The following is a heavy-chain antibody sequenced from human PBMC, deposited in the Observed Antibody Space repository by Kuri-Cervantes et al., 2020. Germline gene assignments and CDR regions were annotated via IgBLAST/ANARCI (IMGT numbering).Heavy chain of an antibody. CDR1: VGSISNYY. CDR3: ARAVRYYGGYYCMDV. Sequence: SDTLSLTCTVSVGSISNYYWSWIRQSPGKGLYWIGYIDYSGRTNYNPSLKSRVTISVDTSKNQFSLSMSSVTAADTAVYYCARAVRYYGGYYCMDVWGKGTTVTVSS. V-gene: IGHV4-59*12. J-gene: IGHJ6*03. D-gene: IGHD3-10*01. CDR2: IDYSGRT.